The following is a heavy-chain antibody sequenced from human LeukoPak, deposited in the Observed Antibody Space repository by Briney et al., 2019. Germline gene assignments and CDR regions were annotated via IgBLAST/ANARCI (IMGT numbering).Heavy chain of an antibody. J-gene: IGHJ4*02. CDR3: ARVAAWDSSGYLFDY. CDR1: GFTFSDYY. Sequence: GGSLRLSCAASGFTFSDYYMSWIRQSRGKGLVWVSRINSEGSGTSYADSVKGRFTISRENAKNTLYLQMNSLRAEDTAVYYCARVAAWDSSGYLFDYWGQGTLVTVSS. CDR2: INSEGSGT. D-gene: IGHD3-22*01. V-gene: IGHV3-74*01.